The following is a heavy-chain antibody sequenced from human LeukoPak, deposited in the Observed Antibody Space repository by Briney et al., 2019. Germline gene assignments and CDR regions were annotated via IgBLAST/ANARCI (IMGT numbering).Heavy chain of an antibody. CDR1: GFTFTSSA. V-gene: IGHV1-58*02. J-gene: IGHJ4*02. Sequence: SVKVSCKASGFTFTSSAMQWVRQARGQRLEWIGWIVVGCGNTNYAQKFQERVTITRDMSTSTAYMELSSLRSEDTAVYYCAAARDLYDFWSGYYFDYWGQGTLVTVSS. CDR2: IVVGCGNT. D-gene: IGHD3-3*01. CDR3: AAARDLYDFWSGYYFDY.